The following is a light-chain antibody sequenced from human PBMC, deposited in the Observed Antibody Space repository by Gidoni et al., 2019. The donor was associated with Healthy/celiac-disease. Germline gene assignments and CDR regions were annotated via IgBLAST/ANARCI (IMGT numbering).Light chain of an antibody. CDR1: SSDVGGYNY. CDR3: SSYTSSSTWV. V-gene: IGLV2-14*03. Sequence: QSALTQPASVSGSPGPSITFSCTGTSSDVGGYNYVSWYQHHPGKAPNLMIYDVSNRPSGVSNRFSGSKSGNTASLTISGLQAEDEADYYCSSYTSSSTWVFGGGTKLTVL. J-gene: IGLJ3*02. CDR2: DVS.